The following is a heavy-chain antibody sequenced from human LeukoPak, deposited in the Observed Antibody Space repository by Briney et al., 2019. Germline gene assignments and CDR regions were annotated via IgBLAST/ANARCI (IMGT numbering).Heavy chain of an antibody. CDR2: IYYSGST. Sequence: SETLSLTCTVSGGPISSGDYYWSWIRQPPGKGLEWIGYIYYSGSTYYNPSLKSRVTISVDTSKNQFSLKLSSVTAADTAVYYCARDDGYDSSGCIDYWGQGTLVTVSS. CDR1: GGPISSGDYY. J-gene: IGHJ4*02. CDR3: ARDDGYDSSGCIDY. V-gene: IGHV4-30-4*01. D-gene: IGHD3-22*01.